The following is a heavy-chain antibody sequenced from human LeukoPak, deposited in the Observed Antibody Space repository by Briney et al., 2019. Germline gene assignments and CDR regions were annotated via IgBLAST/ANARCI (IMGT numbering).Heavy chain of an antibody. Sequence: SVKVSCKASGGTFSSYAISWVRQAPGQGLGWMGGIIPIFGTANYAQKFQGRVTITTDESTSTAYMELSSLRSEDTAVYYCARTYGDYGELFFDYWGQGTLVTVSS. CDR3: ARTYGDYGELFFDY. CDR1: GGTFSSYA. J-gene: IGHJ4*02. V-gene: IGHV1-69*05. CDR2: IIPIFGTA. D-gene: IGHD4-17*01.